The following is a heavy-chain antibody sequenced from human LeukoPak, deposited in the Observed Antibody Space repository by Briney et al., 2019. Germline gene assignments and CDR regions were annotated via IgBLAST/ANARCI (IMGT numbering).Heavy chain of an antibody. D-gene: IGHD4-17*01. CDR3: TRGSYGDYGY. Sequence: DSVKGRFTISRDNAKNSLCLQMNSLRAEDTAVYYCTRGSYGDYGYWGQGALVTVSS. J-gene: IGHJ4*02. V-gene: IGHV3-7*01.